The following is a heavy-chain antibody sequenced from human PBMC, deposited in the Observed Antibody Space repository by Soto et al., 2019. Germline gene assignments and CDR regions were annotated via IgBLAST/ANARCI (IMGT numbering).Heavy chain of an antibody. Sequence: QVQLVQSGAEVKKPGSSVKVSCKASGGTFSSYTISWVRQAPGQGLEWMGRIIPILGIANYEQKFQGRVTITADKSTSTAYMELSSLRSEDTAVYYCARGGSGEYFQHWGQGTLVTVSS. CDR2: IIPILGIA. J-gene: IGHJ1*01. D-gene: IGHD3-10*01. V-gene: IGHV1-69*02. CDR3: ARGGSGEYFQH. CDR1: GGTFSSYT.